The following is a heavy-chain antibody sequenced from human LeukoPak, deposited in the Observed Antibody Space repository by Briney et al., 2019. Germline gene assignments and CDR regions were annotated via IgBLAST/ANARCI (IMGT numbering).Heavy chain of an antibody. CDR2: IFYSGST. CDR3: AKSNGYGLVDI. J-gene: IGHJ3*02. Sequence: SETLSLTCAVYGGSFSSYYWGWVRQPPGKGLEWIGNIFYSGSTYYSPSLKSRVTISLDTSRNQFSLKLNSVTAADTAVYYCAKSNGYGLVDIWGQGTMVTVSS. D-gene: IGHD3-10*01. V-gene: IGHV4-34*12. CDR1: GGSFSSYY.